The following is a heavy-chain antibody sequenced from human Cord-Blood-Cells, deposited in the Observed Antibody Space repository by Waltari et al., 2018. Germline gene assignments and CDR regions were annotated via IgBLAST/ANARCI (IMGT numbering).Heavy chain of an antibody. CDR2: INHSGST. CDR3: AREGSYGSGSYFDY. J-gene: IGHJ4*02. Sequence: QVQLQQWGAGLLKPSETLSLTCAAYGASFSGDYSRWIRQPPGKGLEWTGEINHSGSTNYNPSLKSRVTISVDTSKNQFSLKLSSVTAADTAVYYCAREGSYGSGSYFDYWGQGTLVTVSS. D-gene: IGHD3-10*01. CDR1: GASFSGDY. V-gene: IGHV4-34*01.